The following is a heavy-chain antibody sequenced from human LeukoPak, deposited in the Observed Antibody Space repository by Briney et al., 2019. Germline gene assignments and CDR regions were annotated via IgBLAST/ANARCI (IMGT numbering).Heavy chain of an antibody. Sequence: SETLSLTCTVSGGSISGYYWSWIRPPAGKGLEWIGRIYTSGSTNYNPSLKSRVTMSVDTSKNQFSLKLTSVTAADTAVYYCARVDSSPGDVWGKGTTVTVSS. J-gene: IGHJ6*04. D-gene: IGHD6-19*01. CDR1: GGSISGYY. CDR3: ARVDSSPGDV. CDR2: IYTSGST. V-gene: IGHV4-4*07.